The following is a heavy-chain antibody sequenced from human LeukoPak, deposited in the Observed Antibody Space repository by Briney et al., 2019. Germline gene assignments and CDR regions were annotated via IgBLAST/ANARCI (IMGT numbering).Heavy chain of an antibody. V-gene: IGHV1-8*03. CDR1: GYIFTSYD. CDR3: ARGYYYGSGSYYSYYYMDV. J-gene: IGHJ6*03. Sequence: ASVKVSCKASGYIFTSYDINWVRQATGQGLEWMGWMNPNSGNTGYAQKFQGRVTITRNTSISTAYMELSSLRSEDTAVYYCARGYYYGSGSYYSYYYMDVWGKGTTVTVSS. D-gene: IGHD3-10*01. CDR2: MNPNSGNT.